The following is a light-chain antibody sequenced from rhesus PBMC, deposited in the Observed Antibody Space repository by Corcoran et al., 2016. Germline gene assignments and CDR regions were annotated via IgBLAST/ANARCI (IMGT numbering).Light chain of an antibody. CDR1: QRINSW. J-gene: IGKJ4*01. Sequence: DIQMTQSPSSLSASIGDTVTISCRASQRINSWLAWYQQKPGKAPKILIYRASHLESGVPSRFTGSGSGTYFTLTISNLQSEDFATYFCQQYIRGPLTFGGGTKVDLK. CDR3: QQYIRGPLT. CDR2: RAS. V-gene: IGKV1-22*01.